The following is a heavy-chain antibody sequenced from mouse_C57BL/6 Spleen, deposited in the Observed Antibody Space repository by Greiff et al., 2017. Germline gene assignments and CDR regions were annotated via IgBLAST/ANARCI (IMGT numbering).Heavy chain of an antibody. CDR2: ISGGGGNT. Sequence: EVKLVESGGGLVKPGGSLKLSCAASGFTFSSYTMSWVRQTPEKRLEWVATISGGGGNTYYPDSVKGRFTISGDNAKNTLYLQMSSLRAEDTALYYCARHYGSSSFDYWGQGTTLTVSS. J-gene: IGHJ2*01. V-gene: IGHV5-9*01. CDR3: ARHYGSSSFDY. D-gene: IGHD1-1*01. CDR1: GFTFSSYT.